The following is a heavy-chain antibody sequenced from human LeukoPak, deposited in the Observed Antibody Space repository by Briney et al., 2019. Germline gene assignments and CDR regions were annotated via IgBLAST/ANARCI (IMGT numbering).Heavy chain of an antibody. V-gene: IGHV4-59*08. D-gene: IGHD5-24*01. CDR2: IYYDGTT. CDR3: ARGARAGYNLEPFDY. Sequence: PSETLSLTCTVSGGSMTNYYWSWIRQPPGQGLEWIGYIYYDGTTYSNPSLKSRVTISVDTSKNQFSLKLSSVTAADTAVYYCARGARAGYNLEPFDYWGQGTLVTVSS. CDR1: GGSMTNYY. J-gene: IGHJ4*02.